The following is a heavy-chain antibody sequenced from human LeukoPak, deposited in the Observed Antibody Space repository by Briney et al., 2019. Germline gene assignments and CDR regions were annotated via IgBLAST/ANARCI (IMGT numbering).Heavy chain of an antibody. V-gene: IGHV1-18*01. Sequence: ASVKVSCKASGYTFTSYGISWVRQAPGQGLEWMGWISAYNGNTNYAQKFQGRVTMTRNTSISTAYMELSSLRSEDTAVYYCARGDYYDSSGYLDWGQGTLVTVSS. J-gene: IGHJ4*02. D-gene: IGHD3-22*01. CDR1: GYTFTSYG. CDR3: ARGDYYDSSGYLD. CDR2: ISAYNGNT.